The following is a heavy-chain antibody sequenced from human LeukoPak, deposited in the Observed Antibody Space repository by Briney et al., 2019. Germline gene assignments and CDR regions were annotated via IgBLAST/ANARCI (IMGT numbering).Heavy chain of an antibody. CDR1: GFTFSSYA. Sequence: GGSLRLSCAASGFTFSSYAMHWVRQAPGKGLEWVAVISYDGSNKYYADSVKGRFTISRDDSKNTVYLQMNTLRPEDTAVHYCAKDANEGGIDPWGQGTLVTVSS. CDR3: AKDANEGGIDP. D-gene: IGHD3-16*01. V-gene: IGHV3-30*04. J-gene: IGHJ5*02. CDR2: ISYDGSNK.